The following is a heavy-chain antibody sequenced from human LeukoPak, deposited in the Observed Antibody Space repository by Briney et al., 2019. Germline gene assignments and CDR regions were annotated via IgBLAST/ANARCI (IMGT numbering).Heavy chain of an antibody. CDR3: ARARIAAAGTVPKHPFDY. J-gene: IGHJ4*02. CDR1: GGTFSSYA. Sequence: SVKVSCKASGGTFSSYAISWVRQAPGQGLEWMGRIIPILGIANYAQKFQGRVTITADKPTSTAYMELSSLRSEDTAVYYCARARIAAAGTVPKHPFDYWGQGTLVTVSS. D-gene: IGHD6-13*01. V-gene: IGHV1-69*04. CDR2: IIPILGIA.